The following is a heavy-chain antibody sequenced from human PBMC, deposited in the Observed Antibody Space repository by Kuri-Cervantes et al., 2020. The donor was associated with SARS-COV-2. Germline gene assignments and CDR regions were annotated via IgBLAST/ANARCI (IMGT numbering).Heavy chain of an antibody. Sequence: GGSLRLSCAASGFTFSSYGMHWVRQAPGKGLEWVAVITYDGSNKYYADSVKGRFTISRDNSKNTLYLQINSLRAEDTAVYYCAKDNDVADGYNSLEGAFDYWGQGTLVTVSS. CDR3: AKDNDVADGYNSLEGAFDY. CDR2: ITYDGSNK. V-gene: IGHV3-30*18. J-gene: IGHJ4*02. CDR1: GFTFSSYG. D-gene: IGHD5-24*01.